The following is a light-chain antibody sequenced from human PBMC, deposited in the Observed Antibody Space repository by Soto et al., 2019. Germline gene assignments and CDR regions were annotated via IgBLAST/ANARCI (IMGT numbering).Light chain of an antibody. Sequence: QSVLTQPPSVSGAPGQRVTISCTGSNSKIGAGYDVHWYQQLPGTAPKLLIYGNSNRPSGVPDRFPGSKSGTSASLAITGLQAEDEADYYCQSYDSSLSGYVFGTGTKVTVL. V-gene: IGLV1-40*01. CDR3: QSYDSSLSGYV. J-gene: IGLJ1*01. CDR2: GNS. CDR1: NSKIGAGYD.